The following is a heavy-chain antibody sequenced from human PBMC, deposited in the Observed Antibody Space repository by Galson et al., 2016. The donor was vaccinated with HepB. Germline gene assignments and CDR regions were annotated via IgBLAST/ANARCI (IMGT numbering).Heavy chain of an antibody. CDR1: GFIFSSSW. CDR2: IKPDGREK. V-gene: IGHV3-7*01. D-gene: IGHD6-13*01. CDR3: ARAGSSWYFDY. J-gene: IGHJ4*02. Sequence: SLRLSCAASGFIFSSSWMSWVRQAPGKGLEWVANIKPDGREKYYVDSVKGRFTISRDNAKNSLFLQMNSLRAEDTAVYYCARAGSSWYFDYWGQGTLVTVSS.